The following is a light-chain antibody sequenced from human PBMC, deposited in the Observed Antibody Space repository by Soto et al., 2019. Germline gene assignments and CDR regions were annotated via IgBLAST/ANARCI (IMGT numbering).Light chain of an antibody. Sequence: DIQMTQSPSSLSASVGDRVTITCRASQSISSYLNWYQQNPGKAPKLLIYAASSLQSWVPSRFSGSGSGTDFTLTISSLQPEDFATYYCQQSYSTPPYTFGQRTKLEIK. CDR3: QQSYSTPPYT. CDR1: QSISSY. CDR2: AAS. V-gene: IGKV1-39*01. J-gene: IGKJ2*01.